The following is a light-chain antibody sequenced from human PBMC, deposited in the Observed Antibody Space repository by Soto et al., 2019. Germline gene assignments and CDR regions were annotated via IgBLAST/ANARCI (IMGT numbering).Light chain of an antibody. V-gene: IGKV1-5*03. CDR3: QQYNSYQLT. CDR2: KAS. J-gene: IGKJ4*01. Sequence: DIQMTQSPSTLAASVGDRVTITCRASQSINSWLAWYQQKPGKAPKLLIYKASSLESGVPSSFSGSGSGTEFTLTISSLQPDDFATYYCQQYNSYQLTFGGGTKVEIK. CDR1: QSINSW.